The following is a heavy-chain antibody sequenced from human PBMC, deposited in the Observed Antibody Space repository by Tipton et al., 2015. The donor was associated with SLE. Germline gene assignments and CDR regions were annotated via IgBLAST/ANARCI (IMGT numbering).Heavy chain of an antibody. V-gene: IGHV4-4*08. Sequence: TLSLTCTVSGGSISSYYWSWIRQPPGKGLEWIGYIYTSGSTNYNPSLKSRVTISVDTSKNQFSMKLSSVTAADTAVYYCARDRPDCSGGSCYPRWFDPWGQGTLITVSS. J-gene: IGHJ5*02. D-gene: IGHD2-15*01. CDR2: IYTSGST. CDR3: ARDRPDCSGGSCYPRWFDP. CDR1: GGSISSYY.